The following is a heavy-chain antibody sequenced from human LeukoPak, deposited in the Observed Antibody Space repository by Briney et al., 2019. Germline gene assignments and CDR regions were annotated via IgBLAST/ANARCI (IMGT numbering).Heavy chain of an antibody. CDR3: ARTYYDILTGYNPCFDY. J-gene: IGHJ4*02. Sequence: GGSLRLSCAASGFTFNTYTMNWVRQAPGKGLEWVSSITASSTAIYSADSVKGRFTISRDNAKNFLYLQMNSLRAEDTAVYYCARTYYDILTGYNPCFDYWGQGILVTVSS. CDR2: ITASSTAI. V-gene: IGHV3-21*01. D-gene: IGHD3-9*01. CDR1: GFTFNTYT.